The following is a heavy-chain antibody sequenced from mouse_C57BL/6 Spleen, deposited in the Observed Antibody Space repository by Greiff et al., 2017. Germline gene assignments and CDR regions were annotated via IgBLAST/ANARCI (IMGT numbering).Heavy chain of an antibody. D-gene: IGHD2-5*01. CDR3: ARGAYYSNYLFAY. CDR1: GYTFTDYN. CDR2: INPNNGGT. J-gene: IGHJ3*01. V-gene: IGHV1-18*01. Sequence: EVKLVESGPELVKPGASVKIPCKASGYTFTDYNMDWVKQSHGKSLEWIGDINPNNGGTIYNQKFKGKATLTVDKSSSTAYMELRSLTSEDTAVYYCARGAYYSNYLFAYWGQGTLVTVSA.